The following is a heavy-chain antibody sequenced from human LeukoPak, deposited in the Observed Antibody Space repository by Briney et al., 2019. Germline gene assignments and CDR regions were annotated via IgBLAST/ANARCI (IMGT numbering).Heavy chain of an antibody. V-gene: IGHV3-30-3*01. CDR1: GFTFSSYA. CDR3: AKGYGSSWYYFDY. J-gene: IGHJ4*02. Sequence: PGGSLRLSCAASGFTFSSYAMHWVRQAPGKGLEWVAVISYDGSNKYYADSVKGRFTISRDNSKNTLYLQMNSLRAEDTAVYYCAKGYGSSWYYFDYWGQGTLVTVSS. D-gene: IGHD6-13*01. CDR2: ISYDGSNK.